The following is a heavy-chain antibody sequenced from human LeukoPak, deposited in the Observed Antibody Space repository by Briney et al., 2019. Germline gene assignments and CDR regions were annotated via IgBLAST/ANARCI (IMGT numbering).Heavy chain of an antibody. V-gene: IGHV4-4*02. Sequence: SETLSLTCAVSGGSISSSNWWSWVRQPPGKGLEWIGEIYHSGSTNYNPSLKSRVTISVDKSKNQFSLKLSSVTAADTAVYYCARVCGGDCDIDAFDIWGQGTMVTVSS. J-gene: IGHJ3*02. CDR1: GGSISSSNW. D-gene: IGHD2-21*02. CDR3: ARVCGGDCDIDAFDI. CDR2: IYHSGST.